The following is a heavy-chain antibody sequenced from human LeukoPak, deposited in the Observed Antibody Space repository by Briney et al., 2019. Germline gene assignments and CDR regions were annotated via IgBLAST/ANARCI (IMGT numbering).Heavy chain of an antibody. CDR1: GFTFRTYA. V-gene: IGHV3-23*01. CDR2: ISDSGDGT. Sequence: WGSLRLSCAASGFTFRTYAMSWVRQAPGKGLEWASGISDSGDGTYYAESVKGRFTISRDNSKNTVFLQMNSLRADDTAKYYCAKDKAPGSWHTPSDFWGQGTLVTVSS. CDR3: AKDKAPGSWHTPSDF. D-gene: IGHD6-13*01. J-gene: IGHJ4*02.